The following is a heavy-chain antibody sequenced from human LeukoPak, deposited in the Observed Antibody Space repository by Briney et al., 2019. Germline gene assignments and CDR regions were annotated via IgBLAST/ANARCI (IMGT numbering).Heavy chain of an antibody. Sequence: GGSLRLSCAASGFTFNEYAMSWFRQAPGKGLEWVGFIRSKGSGGTIEYAASVKGRFTLSRDDSKSIVSLQMNSLQSEDTAVYYCVKGRTRADSWGQGTLVTVSS. J-gene: IGHJ4*02. V-gene: IGHV3-49*03. CDR1: GFTFNEYA. CDR2: IRSKGSGGTI. D-gene: IGHD3-3*01. CDR3: VKGRTRADS.